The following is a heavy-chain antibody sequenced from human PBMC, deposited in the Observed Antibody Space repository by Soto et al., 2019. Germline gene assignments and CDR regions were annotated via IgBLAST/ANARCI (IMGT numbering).Heavy chain of an antibody. J-gene: IGHJ4*02. CDR1: GGSLTGYY. D-gene: IGHD5-12*01. CDR2: VKDGGST. Sequence: QVQLQQWGAGLLKPSETLSLTCTVNGGSLTGYYWSWIRQPPGKGLEWIGEVKDGGSTNYSPSLRGRVSITAGTSKNHFSLRLTSVTAADTAVYFCARGQEGIVATHWDQGALVTVSS. CDR3: ARGQEGIVATH. V-gene: IGHV4-34*01.